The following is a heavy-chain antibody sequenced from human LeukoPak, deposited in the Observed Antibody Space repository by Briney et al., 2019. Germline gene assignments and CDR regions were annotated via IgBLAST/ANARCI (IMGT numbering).Heavy chain of an antibody. CDR3: ARDRDGGGDY. CDR1: GGTFSSYA. CDR2: IIPIFGTA. D-gene: IGHD5-24*01. V-gene: IGHV1-69*06. Sequence: SVKVSCKASGGTFSSYAISWVRQAPGQGLEWMGGIIPIFGTANYAQKFQGRVTITADKSTSTAYMELSRLRSDDTAVYYCARDRDGGGDYWGQGTLVTVSS. J-gene: IGHJ4*02.